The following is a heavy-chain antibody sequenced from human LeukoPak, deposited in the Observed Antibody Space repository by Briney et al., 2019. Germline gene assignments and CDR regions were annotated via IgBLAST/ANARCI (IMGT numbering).Heavy chain of an antibody. CDR3: ARDPSSGYYYYYYYMDV. CDR1: GFTFSNYE. Sequence: GGSLRLSCAASGFTFSNYEMNWVRQAPGKGLEWISHISNIGDIIHYADSVKGRFTISRDNAKNTLYLQMNSLTAEDTAVYYCARDPSSGYYYYYYYMDVWGKGTTVTVSS. CDR2: ISNIGDII. D-gene: IGHD3-22*01. V-gene: IGHV3-48*03. J-gene: IGHJ6*03.